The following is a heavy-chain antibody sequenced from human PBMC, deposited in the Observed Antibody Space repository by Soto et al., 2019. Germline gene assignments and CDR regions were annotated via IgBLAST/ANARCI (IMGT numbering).Heavy chain of an antibody. CDR2: IYWDDDK. D-gene: IGHD3-3*01. CDR1: GFSLTTSGVG. J-gene: IGHJ4*02. Sequence: QITLNESGPTVVRPTETLTLTCRFSGFSLTTSGVGVGWIRQSPGKAPEWLALIYWDDDKRYSASLKSRLTITKDNSKNQVVLTVSDLDPTDTATYYCAHRVLRTVFGLVTTTAISFDFWRQGTPVAVSS. CDR3: AHRVLRTVFGLVTTTAISFDF. V-gene: IGHV2-5*02.